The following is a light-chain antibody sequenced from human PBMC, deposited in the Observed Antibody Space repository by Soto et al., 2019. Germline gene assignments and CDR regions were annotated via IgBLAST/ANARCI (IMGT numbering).Light chain of an antibody. J-gene: IGKJ1*01. CDR3: QQTYTPLRT. Sequence: DIQLTQSPSSLSASLGDRVTISCRASQLINGYLNWYQQKPGKAPRLLIYTASNLQSGVPSRFSGTRSGTDFTLLISDMQAEYFATYHYQQTYTPLRTFGHGKRVEIK. CDR2: TAS. V-gene: IGKV1-39*01. CDR1: QLINGY.